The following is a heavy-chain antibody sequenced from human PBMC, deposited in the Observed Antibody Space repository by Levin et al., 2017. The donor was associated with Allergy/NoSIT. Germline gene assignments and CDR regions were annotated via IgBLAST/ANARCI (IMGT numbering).Heavy chain of an antibody. CDR1: GFTFSRHG. CDR3: AKDRSFGSYDY. CDR2: IWYDGSNE. J-gene: IGHJ4*02. V-gene: IGHV3-33*06. D-gene: IGHD5-18*01. Sequence: HPGGSLRLSCVASGFTFSRHGMHWVRQAPGKGLEWVALIWYDGSNENYADSVKGRFTISRDDSKNTLSLQMNSLRVEDTAVYYCAKDRSFGSYDYWGQGTLVTVSS.